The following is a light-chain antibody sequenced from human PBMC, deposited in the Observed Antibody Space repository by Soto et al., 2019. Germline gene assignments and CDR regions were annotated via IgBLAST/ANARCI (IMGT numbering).Light chain of an antibody. J-gene: IGLJ1*01. CDR3: QSSDSRLSGSDV. Sequence: QSVLTQPPSVSGASGQRVTISCTGSSSNIGAGYDVNWYQQLPGTAPKLLIFGDSNRPSGVPDRFSGSKSGTSASLAITGLQAADEADYYCQSSDSRLSGSDVFGTGTKLTVL. V-gene: IGLV1-40*01. CDR1: SSNIGAGYD. CDR2: GDS.